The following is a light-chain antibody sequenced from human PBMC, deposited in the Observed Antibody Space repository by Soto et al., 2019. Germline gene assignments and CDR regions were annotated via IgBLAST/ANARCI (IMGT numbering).Light chain of an antibody. J-gene: IGKJ2*03. CDR2: GAS. V-gene: IGKV3-20*01. CDR1: QSLSSSY. Sequence: EVVLTQSPGTLSLSPGESATLSCRASQSLSSSYLAWYQQRPGQAPRLLVYGASSRATGIPDRFTGSGSGADFPLPVSRLEPEDFTVYYCQQYGSSPRYSFGQAAKLEI. CDR3: QQYGSSPRYS.